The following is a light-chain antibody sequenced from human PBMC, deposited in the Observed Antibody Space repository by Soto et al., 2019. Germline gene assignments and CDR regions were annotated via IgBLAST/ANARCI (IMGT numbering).Light chain of an antibody. Sequence: EIVMTQSPGTLSVSPGERATLSCRASQSVSVNLAWYQQKPGQAPRLLIYGVSTRATGIPARFSGSESGTEFTLTISSLQSEDFAVYYCQDYGSSPQTFGQGTKVEI. CDR2: GVS. CDR3: QDYGSSPQT. J-gene: IGKJ1*01. V-gene: IGKV3-15*01. CDR1: QSVSVN.